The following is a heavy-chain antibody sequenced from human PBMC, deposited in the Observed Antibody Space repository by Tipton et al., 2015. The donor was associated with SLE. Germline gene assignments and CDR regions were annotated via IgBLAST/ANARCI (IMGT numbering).Heavy chain of an antibody. CDR3: ARDSFGFDY. V-gene: IGHV4-59*01. CDR1: GGSISSYY. D-gene: IGHD3-16*01. Sequence: TLSLTCNVSGGSISSYYWSWIRQPPGKGLEWIGFITHSGATNYNPSLNSRLSMSVDTSKNQFSLRLTSVTAADTAVYFCARDSFGFDYWGQGPLVTVSS. CDR2: ITHSGAT. J-gene: IGHJ4*02.